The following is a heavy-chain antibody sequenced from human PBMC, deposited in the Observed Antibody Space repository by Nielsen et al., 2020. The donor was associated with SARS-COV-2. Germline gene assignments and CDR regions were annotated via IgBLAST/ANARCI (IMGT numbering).Heavy chain of an antibody. CDR2: INTNTGNP. Sequence: ASVKVSCKASGYTFTSYAMNWVRQAPGQGLEWMGWINTNTGNPTYAQGFTGRFVFSLDTSVNTAYLQISSLKAEDTAVYYCAREPNYDILTGYSNDYWGQGTLVTVSS. J-gene: IGHJ4*02. CDR1: GYTFTSYA. V-gene: IGHV7-4-1*02. D-gene: IGHD3-9*01. CDR3: AREPNYDILTGYSNDY.